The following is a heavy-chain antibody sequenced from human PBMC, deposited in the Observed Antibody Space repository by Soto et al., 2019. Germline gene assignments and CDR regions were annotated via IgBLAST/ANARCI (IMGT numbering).Heavy chain of an antibody. J-gene: IGHJ4*02. V-gene: IGHV3-23*01. D-gene: IGHD3-16*01. CDR1: GFAFDTFA. CDR2: IARSGDTT. Sequence: FESGGGLLQPGGSLRLSCGASGFAFDTFAMSWLHQAPGTALHWISTIARSGDTTYYPDSVKDGFTISRENSNKTMYLHMPSLRAEDTAMFYCAKGGFGGRTFAYWGQGIVVSVPS. CDR3: AKGGFGGRTFAY.